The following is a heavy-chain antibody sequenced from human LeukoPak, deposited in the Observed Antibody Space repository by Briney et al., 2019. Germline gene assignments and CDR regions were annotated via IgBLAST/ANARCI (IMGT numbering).Heavy chain of an antibody. CDR1: GFPFSSYW. D-gene: IGHD2-15*01. Sequence: AGGSLRLSCAASGFPFSSYWMHWVRQAPGKGLVWVSRINTDGSITTYADSVRGRFTISRDNAKNTLYLQMNSLRAEDTAMYYCARGEWVAGAPHNWFDPWGQGTLVTVSS. V-gene: IGHV3-74*01. CDR3: ARGEWVAGAPHNWFDP. J-gene: IGHJ5*02. CDR2: INTDGSIT.